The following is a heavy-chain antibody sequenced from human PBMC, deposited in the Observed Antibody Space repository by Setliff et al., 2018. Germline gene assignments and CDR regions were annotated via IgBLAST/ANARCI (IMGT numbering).Heavy chain of an antibody. CDR1: GFSLSNARMG. J-gene: IGHJ4*02. CDR3: ARAYYDSSGYYPLVY. V-gene: IGHV2-26*01. Sequence: SGPTLVNPPETLTLTCTVSGFSLSNARMGVSWIRQPPGKALEWLAHIFSNDEKSYSTSLKSRLTISKDTSKSQVALTMTNMDPVDTATYYCARAYYDSSGYYPLVYWGQGTLVTVSS. CDR2: IFSNDEK. D-gene: IGHD3-22*01.